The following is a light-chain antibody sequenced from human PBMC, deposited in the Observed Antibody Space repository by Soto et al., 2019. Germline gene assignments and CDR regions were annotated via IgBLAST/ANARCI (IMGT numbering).Light chain of an antibody. CDR3: CSYAGTNSYV. CDR1: SSDVGGCNY. CDR2: DVT. V-gene: IGLV2-11*01. J-gene: IGLJ1*01. Sequence: QSALTQPRSVSGSPGQSVTISCTGTSSDVGGCNYVSWYQQHPDKAPKLMIYDVTKRPSGVPHRFSGSKSDNTASLTISGLQAEDEADYYCCSYAGTNSYVFGTGTKVTVL.